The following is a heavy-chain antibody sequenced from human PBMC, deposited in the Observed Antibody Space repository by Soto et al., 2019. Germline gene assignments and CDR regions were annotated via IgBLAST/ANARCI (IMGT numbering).Heavy chain of an antibody. CDR2: INHSGST. V-gene: IGHV4-34*01. CDR1: GGSFSGYY. J-gene: IGHJ4*02. CDR3: ARGEIVVVVAATGPHYFDY. D-gene: IGHD2-15*01. Sequence: QVQLQQWGAGLLKPSETLSLTCAVYGGSFSGYYWSWIRQPPGKGLEWIGEINHSGSTNYNPSLKSRVTISVDTSKNRFSLKLSSVTAADTAVYYCARGEIVVVVAATGPHYFDYWGQGTLVTVSS.